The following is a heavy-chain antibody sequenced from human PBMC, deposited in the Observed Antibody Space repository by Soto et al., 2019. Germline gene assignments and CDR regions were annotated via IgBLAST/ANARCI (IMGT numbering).Heavy chain of an antibody. Sequence: GGSLRLSCAASGFTFSIYTMNWVRQAPGKGLEWVSSISSGSSYRYYADSVEGRFTISRDDAKNSLYLQMSSLRAEDTAVYYCARDAYYYDSRGSLYFDYWGQGSLVTVSS. J-gene: IGHJ4*02. CDR2: ISSGSSYR. D-gene: IGHD3-22*01. CDR1: GFTFSIYT. CDR3: ARDAYYYDSRGSLYFDY. V-gene: IGHV3-21*01.